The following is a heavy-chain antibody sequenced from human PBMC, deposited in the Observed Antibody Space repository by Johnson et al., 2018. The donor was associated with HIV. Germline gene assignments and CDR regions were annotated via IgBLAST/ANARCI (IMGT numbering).Heavy chain of an antibody. D-gene: IGHD4-17*01. CDR2: ISWDGGST. V-gene: IGHV3-43*01. Sequence: VQVVESGGVVVQPGGSLRLSCAASGFTFDDYTMHWVRQVSGKGLEWVSLISWDGGSTYYADSVKGRFTISRDNSKNSLYLQMNSLRTEDTALYYCGKDALYGDYDEDFAVDIWGQGTMVTVSS. CDR3: GKDALYGDYDEDFAVDI. CDR1: GFTFDDYT. J-gene: IGHJ3*02.